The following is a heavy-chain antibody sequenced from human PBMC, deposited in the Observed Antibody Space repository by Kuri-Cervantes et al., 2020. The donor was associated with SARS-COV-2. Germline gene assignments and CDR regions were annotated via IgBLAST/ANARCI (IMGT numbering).Heavy chain of an antibody. Sequence: GGSLRLSCAASGFTFSDYYMSWIRQAPGKGLEWVSYISSSGSTIYYADSVKGRFTTSRDNAKNSLYLQMNSLRAEDTALYYCAKPRAHYDILTGSADFDYWGQGTLVTVSS. J-gene: IGHJ4*02. CDR1: GFTFSDYY. V-gene: IGHV3-11*01. CDR3: AKPRAHYDILTGSADFDY. CDR2: ISSSGSTI. D-gene: IGHD3-9*01.